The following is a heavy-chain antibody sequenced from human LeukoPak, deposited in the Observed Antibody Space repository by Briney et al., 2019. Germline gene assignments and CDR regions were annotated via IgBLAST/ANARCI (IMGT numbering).Heavy chain of an antibody. CDR3: ARTPTTATTWDH. D-gene: IGHD4-17*01. Sequence: ASVKVSCKASGYTFTGYYMHWVRQAPGQGLEWMGWINPNSGGTNYAQKFQGRVTMTGDTSISTAYMELSRLRSDDTAVYYCARTPTTATTWDHWGQGTLVTVSS. J-gene: IGHJ4*02. V-gene: IGHV1-2*02. CDR2: INPNSGGT. CDR1: GYTFTGYY.